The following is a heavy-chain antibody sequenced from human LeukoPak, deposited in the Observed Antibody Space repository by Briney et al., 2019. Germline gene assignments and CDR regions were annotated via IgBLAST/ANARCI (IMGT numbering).Heavy chain of an antibody. CDR1: GFTFNTYT. CDR3: GRDFVNGAKARFDC. J-gene: IGHJ4*02. D-gene: IGHD4/OR15-4a*01. V-gene: IGHV3-21*01. Sequence: GGSLRLSCAASGFTFNTYTMSWVRQAPGKGLEWVSSIDSSNTYIYYADSVKGRLTISRDNAKNSLYLQMNSLRAEDTAIYYCGRDFVNGAKARFDCWGQGTLVTVSS. CDR2: IDSSNTYI.